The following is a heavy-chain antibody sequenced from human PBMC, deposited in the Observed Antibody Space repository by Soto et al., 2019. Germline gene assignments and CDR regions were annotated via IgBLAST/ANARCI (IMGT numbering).Heavy chain of an antibody. J-gene: IGHJ4*02. CDR3: ARVASDYINSVDH. Sequence: EVQLLESGGGLVQPGGSLRLSCAASGFTFNAYAMTWVRQAPGKGLEWVSAIGGSGGNRYYAASVKGRFTISRDNSKDTVDLQMNRLRVEDTAVYYCARVASDYINSVDHWDQGILVTVSS. CDR2: IGGSGGNR. CDR1: GFTFNAYA. V-gene: IGHV3-23*01. D-gene: IGHD4-4*01.